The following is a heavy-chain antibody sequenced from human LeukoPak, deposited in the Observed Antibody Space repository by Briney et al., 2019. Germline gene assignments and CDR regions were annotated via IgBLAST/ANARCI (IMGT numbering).Heavy chain of an antibody. Sequence: GGSLRLSCAASGFTFSTYGMNWVRQAPGKGLEWVAIISYDESNTYYADSVKGRFTISRDNSKNTLYLQMNSLRAEDTAVYYCAKGGGITDYARFDYWGQGTLLTVSS. CDR3: AKGGGITDYARFDY. V-gene: IGHV3-30*18. D-gene: IGHD1-14*01. CDR1: GFTFSTYG. J-gene: IGHJ4*02. CDR2: ISYDESNT.